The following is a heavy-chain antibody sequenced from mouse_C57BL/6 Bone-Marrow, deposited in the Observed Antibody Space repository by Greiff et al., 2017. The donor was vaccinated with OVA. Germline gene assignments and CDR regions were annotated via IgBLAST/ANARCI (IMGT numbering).Heavy chain of an antibody. J-gene: IGHJ4*01. CDR2: INPSTGGT. V-gene: IGHV1-42*01. D-gene: IGHD2-3*01. CDR1: GYSFTGYY. Sequence: VQLQQSGPELVKPGASVKISCKASGYSFTGYYMNWVKQSPEKSLEWIGEINPSTGGTTYNQKFKAKATLTVDKSSSTAYMQLKSLTSEDSAVYYCARCGGYYGYAMDYWGQGTSVTVSS. CDR3: ARCGGYYGYAMDY.